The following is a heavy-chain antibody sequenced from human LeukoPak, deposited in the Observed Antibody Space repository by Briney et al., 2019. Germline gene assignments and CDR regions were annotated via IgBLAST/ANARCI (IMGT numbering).Heavy chain of an antibody. CDR3: TTVGYDFWSGYYLFDY. D-gene: IGHD3-3*01. Sequence: GGSLRLSCAASGFTFSDHYMAWVRQAPGKGLEWVGRIKSKTDGGTTDYAAPVKGRFTISRDDSKNTLYLQMNSLKTEDTAVYYCTTVGYDFWSGYYLFDYWGQGTLVTVSS. J-gene: IGHJ4*02. CDR1: GFTFSDHY. CDR2: IKSKTDGGTT. V-gene: IGHV3-15*01.